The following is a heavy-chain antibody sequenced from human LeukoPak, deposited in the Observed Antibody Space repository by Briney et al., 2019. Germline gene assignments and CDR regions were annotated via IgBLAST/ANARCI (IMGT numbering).Heavy chain of an antibody. Sequence: PGGSLRVSCAASGFNISSRYMSWVRQVPGGGLEWVSIIYTAGSTYYADSVKGRFTISRDNSKNTVFLQMNSLRAEDTAFYYCARDSTEWGMDAFDLWGQETLVSVSS. V-gene: IGHV3-53*01. J-gene: IGHJ3*01. CDR2: IYTAGST. CDR1: GFNISSRY. D-gene: IGHD3-16*01. CDR3: ARDSTEWGMDAFDL.